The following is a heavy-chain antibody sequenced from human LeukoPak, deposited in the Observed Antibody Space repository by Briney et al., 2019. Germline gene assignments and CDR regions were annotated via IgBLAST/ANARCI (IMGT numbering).Heavy chain of an antibody. CDR2: ISSNGGST. D-gene: IGHD6-19*01. Sequence: GGSLRLSCAASGFTFSSYAMHWVRQAPGQGLEYVSAISSNGGSTYYANSVKGRFTISRDNSTNTLYLQMGSLRAEDMAVYYCARTCQQWLVLGWFDPWGQGTLVTVSS. CDR1: GFTFSSYA. CDR3: ARTCQQWLVLGWFDP. J-gene: IGHJ5*02. V-gene: IGHV3-64*01.